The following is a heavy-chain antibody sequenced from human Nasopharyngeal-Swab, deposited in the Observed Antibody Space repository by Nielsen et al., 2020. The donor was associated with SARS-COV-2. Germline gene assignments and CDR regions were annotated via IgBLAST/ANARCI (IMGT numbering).Heavy chain of an antibody. Sequence: SVKVSCKASGGTFSSYAISWVRQAPGQGLEWMGRIIPILGIANYAQKFQGRVTITVDKSTSTAYMELSSLRSEDTAVYYCARSITMVRGSPPDYYGMDVWGQGTTVTVSS. D-gene: IGHD3-10*01. CDR1: GGTFSSYA. CDR2: IIPILGIA. J-gene: IGHJ6*02. CDR3: ARSITMVRGSPPDYYGMDV. V-gene: IGHV1-69*04.